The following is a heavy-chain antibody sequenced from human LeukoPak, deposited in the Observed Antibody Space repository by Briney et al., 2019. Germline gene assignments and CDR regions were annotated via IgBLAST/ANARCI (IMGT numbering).Heavy chain of an antibody. V-gene: IGHV3-30*18. D-gene: IGHD1-26*01. CDR3: SKGWGGDYSYGMDV. Sequence: PGRSLRLSCAASGFTFRNFGIHWVRQAPGKGLEWVSVISLDGNNKYYADSGKGRFTISRDNSKNTLYLQMNNLRAEDTAVYYCSKGWGGDYSYGMDVWGQGTTVTASS. CDR1: GFTFRNFG. J-gene: IGHJ6*02. CDR2: ISLDGNNK.